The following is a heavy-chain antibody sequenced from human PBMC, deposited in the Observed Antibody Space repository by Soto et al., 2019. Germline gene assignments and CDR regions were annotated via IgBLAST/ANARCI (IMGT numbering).Heavy chain of an antibody. D-gene: IGHD3-3*01. Sequence: LSIGCTVSGGSMCIGVYYVSLIRKHPGKGLEWIGYIYYSGSTYYNPSLKSRVTISVDTSKNQFSLKLSSVTAADTAVYYCARSVLGSLEWFEYWGQRTLVIVSS. CDR1: GGSMCIGVYY. J-gene: IGHJ5*01. V-gene: IGHV4-31*03. CDR2: IYYSGST. CDR3: ARSVLGSLEWFEY.